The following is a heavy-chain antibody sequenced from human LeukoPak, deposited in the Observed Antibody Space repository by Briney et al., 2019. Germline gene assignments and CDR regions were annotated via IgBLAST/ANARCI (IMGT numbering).Heavy chain of an antibody. CDR1: GYKFTDDY. CDR3: APTAEAYTSWWKV. J-gene: IGHJ4*02. CDR2: INPDSGFT. Sequence: ASVTVSFKASGYKFTDDYMHWVRHAPGRGLEFMGWINPDSGFTNYAQKFKGRVTMTRDTSISTAYLEVRSLTSDDTAVYYCAPTAEAYTSWWKVWGQGTLVTVSS. D-gene: IGHD3-16*01. V-gene: IGHV1-2*02.